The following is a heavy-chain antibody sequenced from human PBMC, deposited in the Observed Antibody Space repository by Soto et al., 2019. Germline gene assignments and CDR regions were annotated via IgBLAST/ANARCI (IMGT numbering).Heavy chain of an antibody. CDR1: GYTFTSYD. CDR2: MNPNSGNT. J-gene: IGHJ4*02. CDR3: ATTLWFGNLESDYFDY. D-gene: IGHD3-10*01. Sequence: ASVKVSCKASGYTFTSYDINWVRQATGQGLEWMGWMNPNSGNTGYAQKFQGRVTMTRNTSISTAYMELSSLRSEDTAVYYCATTLWFGNLESDYFDYWGQGTLVTVSS. V-gene: IGHV1-8*01.